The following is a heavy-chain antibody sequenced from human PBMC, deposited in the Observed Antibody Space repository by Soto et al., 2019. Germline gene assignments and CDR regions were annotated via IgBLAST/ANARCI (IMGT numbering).Heavy chain of an antibody. D-gene: IGHD5-12*01. CDR3: ARGLGGDGYNYRGFGRDDD. J-gene: IGHJ4*02. CDR2: MNPNSGNT. CDR1: GYTFTSYD. Sequence: QVQLVQSGAEVKKPGASVKVSCKASGYTFTSYDINWVRQATGQGLEWMGRMNPNSGNTDYAQKFQGRVTMTRSTTTSTAYMDLRSLKSDDTAVYYCARGLGGDGYNYRGFGRDDDWGQGTLVTVSS. V-gene: IGHV1-8*01.